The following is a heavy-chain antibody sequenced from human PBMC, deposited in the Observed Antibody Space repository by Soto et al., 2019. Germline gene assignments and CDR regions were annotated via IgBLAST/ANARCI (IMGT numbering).Heavy chain of an antibody. Sequence: QVQLQESGPGLVKPSQTLSLTCTVSGGSISSGGYYWSWIRQHPGKGLEWIGYIYYSGSTYYNPSLKSRVTISVDTSKNQFSLKLSSVTAADTAVYYCARAPRRYCSSTSCPRRGYYYYGMDVWGQGTTVTVSS. CDR2: IYYSGST. CDR1: GGSISSGGYY. J-gene: IGHJ6*02. V-gene: IGHV4-31*03. D-gene: IGHD2-2*01. CDR3: ARAPRRYCSSTSCPRRGYYYYGMDV.